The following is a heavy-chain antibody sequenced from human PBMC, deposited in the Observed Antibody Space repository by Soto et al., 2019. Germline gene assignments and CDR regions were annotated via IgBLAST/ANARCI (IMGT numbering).Heavy chain of an antibody. J-gene: IGHJ6*02. CDR2: VSSSSSNI. D-gene: IGHD3-10*01. CDR3: ARLRITARGMDV. V-gene: IGHV3-21*01. CDR1: GFTFSSYS. Sequence: GGSLRLSCAASGFTFSSYSMNWVRQAPGKGLEWVSLVSSSSSNIYYADSVKGRFTISRDNAKNSLYLQMNSLRAEDTAVYYCARLRITARGMDVWGQGTTVTVSS.